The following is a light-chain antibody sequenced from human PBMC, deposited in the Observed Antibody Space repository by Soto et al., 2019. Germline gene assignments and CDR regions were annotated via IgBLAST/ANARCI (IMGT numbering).Light chain of an antibody. Sequence: QSALTQPASVSGSPGQSITISCTGTSSDVGGYNYVSWFQQHPGKAPKLKIYEVSNRPSGVSNRFSGSKSGYTASLTISELQAEDEADYYCTSFTSSSTWVFGRGTKLTVL. V-gene: IGLV2-14*03. CDR3: TSFTSSSTWV. CDR2: EVS. J-gene: IGLJ3*02. CDR1: SSDVGGYNY.